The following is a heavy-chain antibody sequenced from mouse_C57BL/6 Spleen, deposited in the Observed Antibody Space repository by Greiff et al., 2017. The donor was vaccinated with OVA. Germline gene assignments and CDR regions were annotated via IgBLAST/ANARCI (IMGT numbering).Heavy chain of an antibody. CDR1: GYAFSRYW. V-gene: IGHV1-80*01. Sequence: QVQLQQSGAELVKPGASVKISCKASGYAFSRYWLNWVKQRPGKGLEWIGQIYPGDGDTNYNGKFKGKATLTADKSSSTAYMQLSSLTSEDSAVYCCARALFGYWGQGTTRTVSA. CDR2: IYPGDGDT. J-gene: IGHJ2*01. CDR3: ARALFGY.